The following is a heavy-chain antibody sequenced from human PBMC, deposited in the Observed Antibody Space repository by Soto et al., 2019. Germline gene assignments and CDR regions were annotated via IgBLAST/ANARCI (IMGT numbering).Heavy chain of an antibody. CDR2: VSSDGNHQ. J-gene: IGHJ5*02. CDR3: ARDSEGPPGILSFDP. D-gene: IGHD6-13*01. CDR1: GFPFNNYA. Sequence: QVQLVESGGGVVHPGEPLRLSCAASGFPFNNYAMHWVRQAPGRGLEWVAAVSSDGNHQHYANPVEGRFTISRDNFKNTLILQMNSLRIEDTALYYCARDSEGPPGILSFDPWGQGTLVTVSS. V-gene: IGHV3-30-3*01.